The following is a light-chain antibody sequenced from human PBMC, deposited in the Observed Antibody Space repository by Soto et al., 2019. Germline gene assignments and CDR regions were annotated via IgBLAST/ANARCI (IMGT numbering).Light chain of an antibody. CDR2: WAS. CDR3: QQYYNIPPT. J-gene: IGKJ4*01. Sequence: PCPDSLXVSPSSGATFIGKSSQRVLRSSNNGNYLAWYQQKPGQPXKXXXYWASTREFGVPDRFSGSGSGTDFNLTISRLQAEDVALYYCQQYYNIPPTFGRGTQVDI. V-gene: IGKV4-1*01. CDR1: QRVLRSSNNGNY.